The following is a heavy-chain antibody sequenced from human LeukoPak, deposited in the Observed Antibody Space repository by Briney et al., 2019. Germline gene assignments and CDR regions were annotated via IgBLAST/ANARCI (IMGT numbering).Heavy chain of an antibody. CDR1: GGTFSSYA. CDR3: ARGVAGTVDYFDY. Sequence: GASVKVSCKASGGTFSSYAISWVRQAPGQGLEWMGGNIPNFGTANYAQKFKGRVTITTDASTSKASMELSSLRSEDTAVYYCARGVAGTVDYFDYWGQGTLVTVSA. V-gene: IGHV1-69*05. CDR2: NIPNFGTA. D-gene: IGHD6-19*01. J-gene: IGHJ4*02.